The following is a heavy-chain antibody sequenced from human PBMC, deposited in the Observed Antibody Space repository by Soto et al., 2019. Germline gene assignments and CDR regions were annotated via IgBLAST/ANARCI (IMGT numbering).Heavy chain of an antibody. CDR3: ANDRRGLDGLDV. CDR1: GFTFSNYG. J-gene: IGHJ6*02. D-gene: IGHD6-6*01. V-gene: IGHV3-30*18. Sequence: QVQLVESGGGVVQPGGSLRLSCAASGFTFSNYGVHWVRQAPGSGLEWVALISYDGNYQYYADAVNGRFAISRDNSKDRLYLEMTSLRSEYRAKSYCANDRRGLDGLDVWGQGTTVTVSS. CDR2: ISYDGNYQ.